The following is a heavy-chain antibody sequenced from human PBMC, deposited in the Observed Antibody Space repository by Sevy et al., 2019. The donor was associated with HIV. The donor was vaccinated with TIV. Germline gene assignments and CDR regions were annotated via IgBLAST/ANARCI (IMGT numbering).Heavy chain of an antibody. CDR2: FDPEDGER. CDR3: ARDGYCSGGSCYPNYYYGMDV. CDR1: GHTLTDLS. Sequence: ASVKVSCKASGHTLTDLSMHWVRQAPGKGFEWIGRFDPEDGERIYAQKFLGRVTMTTDTSTSTAYMELRSLRSDDTAVYYCARDGYCSGGSCYPNYYYGMDVWGQGTTVTVSS. V-gene: IGHV1-24*01. J-gene: IGHJ6*02. D-gene: IGHD2-15*01.